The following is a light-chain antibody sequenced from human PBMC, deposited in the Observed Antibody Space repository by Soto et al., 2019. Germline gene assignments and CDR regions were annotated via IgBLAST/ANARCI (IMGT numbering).Light chain of an antibody. Sequence: EIVLTQSPGTLSLSPGERATLSCRASQSVSSNYLAWYQQKPGQAPRLVIYGASNRATGIPDRFSGSGSGTDFTLTINRLEPEDFAVYYCQQYGSSPPYTFGQGTKLVIK. CDR1: QSVSSNY. J-gene: IGKJ2*01. CDR2: GAS. V-gene: IGKV3-20*01. CDR3: QQYGSSPPYT.